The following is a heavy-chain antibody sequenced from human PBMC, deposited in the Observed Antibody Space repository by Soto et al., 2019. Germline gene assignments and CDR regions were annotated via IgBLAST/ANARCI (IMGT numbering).Heavy chain of an antibody. J-gene: IGHJ3*02. CDR1: GYTFNGYY. CDR3: AREPKYNWNPGVDINAAFDI. CDR2: INPNSGGT. V-gene: IGHV1-2*04. Sequence: GASVKVSCKASGYTFNGYYMHWVRQAPGQGLEWMGWINPNSGGTNYAQKFQGWVTMTRDTSISTAYMELSRLRSDDTAVYYCAREPKYNWNPGVDINAAFDIWGQGTVVTVSS. D-gene: IGHD1-20*01.